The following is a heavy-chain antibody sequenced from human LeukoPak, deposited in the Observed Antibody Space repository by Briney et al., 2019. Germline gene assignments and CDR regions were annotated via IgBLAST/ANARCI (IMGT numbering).Heavy chain of an antibody. V-gene: IGHV3-7*01. J-gene: IGHJ3*02. CDR2: IKRDGSEK. Sequence: GGSLRLSCTASGFTFSRYWMIWVRQAPGKGLEWVANIKRDGSEKYYVDSVKGRFTISRDNAKNSLFLQMNGQRVEDTAVYYCARDASYYDSSGYYDAFDIWGQGTMVTVSS. D-gene: IGHD3-22*01. CDR3: ARDASYYDSSGYYDAFDI. CDR1: GFTFSRYW.